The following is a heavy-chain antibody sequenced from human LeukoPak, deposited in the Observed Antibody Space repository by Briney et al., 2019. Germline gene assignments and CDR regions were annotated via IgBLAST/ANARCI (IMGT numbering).Heavy chain of an antibody. CDR1: GGSISSYY. V-gene: IGHV4-59*01. CDR2: IYYSGST. D-gene: IGHD1-1*01. J-gene: IGHJ4*02. Sequence: SETLSLTCTVSGGSISSYYWSWIRQPPGKGLEWIGYIYYSGSTNYNPSLKSRVTISVDTSKNQFSLKLSSVTAADTAVYYCARVGNWNDPHYFDYWGQGTLVTVSS. CDR3: ARVGNWNDPHYFDY.